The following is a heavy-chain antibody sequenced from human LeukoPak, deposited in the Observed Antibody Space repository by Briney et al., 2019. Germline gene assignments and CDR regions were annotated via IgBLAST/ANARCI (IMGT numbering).Heavy chain of an antibody. D-gene: IGHD6-19*01. CDR1: GFTFSSYA. CDR2: ISYDGSNK. Sequence: GGSLRLSCAASGFTFSSYAMHWVRQAPGKGLEWVAVISYDGSNKYYADSVKGRFTISRDNSKNTLYLQMNSLRAEDTAVYYCARDRWTSIAVAGTPLDYWGQGTLVTVSS. V-gene: IGHV3-30*04. CDR3: ARDRWTSIAVAGTPLDY. J-gene: IGHJ4*02.